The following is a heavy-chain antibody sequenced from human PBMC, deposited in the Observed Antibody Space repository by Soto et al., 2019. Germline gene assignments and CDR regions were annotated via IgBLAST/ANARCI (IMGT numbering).Heavy chain of an antibody. CDR1: GYTFTSYG. CDR3: ASSVIPTYFDY. Sequence: ASLKVSWKASGYTFTSYGISWVRQAPGQGLEWMGWISAYNGNTNYAQKLQGRVTMTTDTSTSTAYMELRSLRSDDTAVYYCASSVIPTYFDYSGQGTLVTVSS. J-gene: IGHJ4*02. D-gene: IGHD3-16*02. V-gene: IGHV1-18*01. CDR2: ISAYNGNT.